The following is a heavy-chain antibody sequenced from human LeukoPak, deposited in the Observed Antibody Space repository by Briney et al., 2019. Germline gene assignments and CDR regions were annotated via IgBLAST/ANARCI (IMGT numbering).Heavy chain of an antibody. CDR1: GGSFSGYY. V-gene: IGHV4-34*01. J-gene: IGHJ5*02. D-gene: IGHD3-3*01. CDR3: ARALGYYDFWSGSSSPSNWFDP. Sequence: SETLSLTCAVYGGSFSGYYWSWIRQPPGKGLEWIGEINQRGTTNYNPSLKSRVTISVDTSKNQFSLKLSSVTAADTAVYYCARALGYYDFWSGSSSPSNWFDPWGQGTLVTVSS. CDR2: INQRGTT.